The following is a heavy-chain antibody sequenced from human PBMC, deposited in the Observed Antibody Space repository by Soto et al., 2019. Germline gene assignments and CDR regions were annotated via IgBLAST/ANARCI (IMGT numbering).Heavy chain of an antibody. CDR3: VHSRCGGDCLRSYSSHYYYGMDV. CDR1: GFSLSTGGVG. J-gene: IGHJ6*02. V-gene: IGHV2-5*02. D-gene: IGHD2-21*02. CDR2: IYWDNDK. Sequence: QITLKESGPTLVKPTQTLTLTCTFSGFSLSTGGVGVGWIRQPPGKALEWLALIYWDNDKRYSPSLRSRLTVTKDTSKNQXXLXMXXRDPVDTATYYCVHSRCGGDCLRSYSSHYYYGMDVWGQGTTVTVFS.